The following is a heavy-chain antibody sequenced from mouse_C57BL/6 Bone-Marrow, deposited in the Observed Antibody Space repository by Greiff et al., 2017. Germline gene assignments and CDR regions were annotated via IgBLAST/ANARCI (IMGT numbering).Heavy chain of an antibody. V-gene: IGHV5-6*01. CDR1: GFTFSSYG. D-gene: IGHD1-1*01. CDR2: ISSGGSYT. Sequence: EVQGVESGGDLVKPGGSLKLSCAASGFTFSSYGMSWVRPTPDKRLEWVATISSGGSYTYYPDSVKGRFTISRDNAKNTLYLQMSSLKSEDTAMYYCARQVITTVVATPAWFAYWGQGTLVTVSA. CDR3: ARQVITTVVATPAWFAY. J-gene: IGHJ3*01.